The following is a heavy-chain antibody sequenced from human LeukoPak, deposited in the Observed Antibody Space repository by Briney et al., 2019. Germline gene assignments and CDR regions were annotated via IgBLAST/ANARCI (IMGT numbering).Heavy chain of an antibody. CDR3: ARASGNIYYYYYMDV. CDR1: GYTFTSYY. V-gene: IGHV1-46*01. D-gene: IGHD4-23*01. CDR2: IDPSGGST. Sequence: ASVEVSCKASGYTFTSYYMHWVRQAPGQGLGGMGVIDPSGGSTIYAQKFQGRVTMTRGTSTSTVYMELSSLRSEDTAVYYCARASGNIYYYYYMDVWGKGTTVTVSS. J-gene: IGHJ6*03.